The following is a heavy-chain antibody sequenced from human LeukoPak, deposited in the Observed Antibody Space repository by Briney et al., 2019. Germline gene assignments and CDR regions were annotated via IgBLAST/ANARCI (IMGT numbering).Heavy chain of an antibody. CDR3: AKDGRYYDSSGLLDH. Sequence: GGSLRLSCAASGFTFRNYGLHWVRQAPGKGLEWVAIISDDGTKRHYADSVKGRFSVSRDNSNKTLFLQMNNLEPNDTAVYCAKDGRYYDSSGLLDHWGQGTLVIVSS. V-gene: IGHV3-30*18. J-gene: IGHJ5*02. CDR2: ISDDGTKR. CDR1: GFTFRNYG. D-gene: IGHD3-22*01.